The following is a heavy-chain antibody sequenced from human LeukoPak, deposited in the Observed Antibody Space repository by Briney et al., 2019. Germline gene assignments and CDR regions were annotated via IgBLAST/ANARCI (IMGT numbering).Heavy chain of an antibody. CDR1: GYTFTSYG. CDR2: ISAYNGNT. D-gene: IGHD6-19*01. V-gene: IGHV1-18*01. CDR3: ASYGYSSGFDY. Sequence: ASVKVSCKASGYTFTSYGISWVRQAPGQGLEWMGWISAYNGNTNYAQKLQGRVTMTTDTSTSTAHMELRSLRSDDTAVYYCASYGYSSGFDYWGQGTLVTVSS. J-gene: IGHJ4*02.